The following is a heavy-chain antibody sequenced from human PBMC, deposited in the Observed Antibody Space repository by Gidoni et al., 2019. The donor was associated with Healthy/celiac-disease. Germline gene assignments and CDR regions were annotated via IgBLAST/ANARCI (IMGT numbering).Heavy chain of an antibody. CDR3: ARVGILWAFDI. CDR2: ISYSGST. D-gene: IGHD2-21*01. Sequence: QVQLQESGPGLAKTSETLSLTCTGPGGTISRYYWSWIRQPPGKGLEWIGYISYSGSTNYNPSLMSRVTISVDTSKNQFSLKLSSVTAADTAVYYCARVGILWAFDIWGQGTMVTVSS. J-gene: IGHJ3*02. V-gene: IGHV4-59*01. CDR1: GGTISRYY.